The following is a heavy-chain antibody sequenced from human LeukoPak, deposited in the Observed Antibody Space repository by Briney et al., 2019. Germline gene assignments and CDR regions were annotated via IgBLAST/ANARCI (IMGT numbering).Heavy chain of an antibody. V-gene: IGHV4-30-2*01. D-gene: IGHD3-3*01. CDR1: GGSISSGGYY. Sequence: SETLSLTCTVSGGSISSGGYYWSWIRQPPGKGPEWIGYIYHSGSTYYNPSLKSRVTISVDRSKNQFSLKLSSVTAADTAVYYCASTNYDFWSGYYFGSGSYYKDYYYYYMDVWGKGTTVTVSS. CDR3: ASTNYDFWSGYYFGSGSYYKDYYYYYMDV. CDR2: IYHSGST. J-gene: IGHJ6*03.